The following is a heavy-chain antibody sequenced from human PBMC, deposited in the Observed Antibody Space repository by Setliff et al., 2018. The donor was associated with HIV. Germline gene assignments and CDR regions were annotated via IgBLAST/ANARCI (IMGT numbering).Heavy chain of an antibody. D-gene: IGHD4-17*01. CDR3: ARGRGGDFYFMDV. CDR2: VGGSGGNT. Sequence: PGGSLRLSCVVSGFTLSSFAMSWVRQAPGKGLEWVSVVGGSGGNTYYADSVKGRFTISRDNSKNTLYLQMNSLRAEDTAFYYCARGRGGDFYFMDVWGKGTTVTVSS. V-gene: IGHV3-23*01. J-gene: IGHJ6*03. CDR1: GFTLSSFA.